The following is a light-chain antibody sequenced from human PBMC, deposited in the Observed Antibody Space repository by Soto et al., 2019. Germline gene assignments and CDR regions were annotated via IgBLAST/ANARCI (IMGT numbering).Light chain of an antibody. CDR2: AAS. CDR3: QQANSFPLT. V-gene: IGKV1-12*01. CDR1: QGISSW. J-gene: IGKJ4*01. Sequence: DIQMTQSPSSVSASVGDRVTITCRASQGISSWLAWYPQKPGKAPKLLIYAASSLQSGVPSRFSGSGSGTDFTLTISILQPEDFATYYCQQANSFPLTFGGGTKVEIK.